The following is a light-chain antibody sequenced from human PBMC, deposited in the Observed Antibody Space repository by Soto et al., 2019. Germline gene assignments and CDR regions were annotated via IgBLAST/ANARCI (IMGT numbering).Light chain of an antibody. CDR3: QQYNNWPPRAWT. CDR2: GAS. V-gene: IGKV3-15*01. J-gene: IGKJ1*01. Sequence: EIVMTQSPATLYVSPGETATLSCRASQSVSSNLAWYQQKPGQAPRLLIYGASTRATGIPARFSGSGSGTEFTLTISSLQSEDFAVYYCQQYNNWPPRAWTFGQGTKVEIK. CDR1: QSVSSN.